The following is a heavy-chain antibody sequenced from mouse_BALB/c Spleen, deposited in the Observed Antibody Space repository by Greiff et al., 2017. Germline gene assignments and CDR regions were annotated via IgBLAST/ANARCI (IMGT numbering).Heavy chain of an antibody. CDR3: ARGYDYDWFAY. CDR2: INPSTGYT. CDR1: GYTFTSYW. J-gene: IGHJ3*01. D-gene: IGHD2-4*01. Sequence: VQLQQSGAELAKPGASVKMSCKASGYTFTSYWMHWVKQRPGQGLEWIGYINPSTGYTEYNQKFKDKATLTADKSSSTAYMQLSSLTSEDSAVYYCARGYDYDWFAYWGQGTLVTVSA. V-gene: IGHV1-7*01.